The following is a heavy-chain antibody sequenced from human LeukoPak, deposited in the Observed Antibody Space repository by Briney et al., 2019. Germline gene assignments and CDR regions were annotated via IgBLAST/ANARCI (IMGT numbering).Heavy chain of an antibody. J-gene: IGHJ4*02. CDR2: IYSGGST. Sequence: PGGSLRLSCAASGFTVSSNYMSWVRQAPGKGLEWVSVIYSGGSTYYADSVKGRFTISRDNSKTTLYLQMNSLRAEDTAVYYCARVGHPSASDSGYGLNDYWGQGTLVAVSS. V-gene: IGHV3-66*01. CDR1: GFTVSSNY. D-gene: IGHD5-12*01. CDR3: ARVGHPSASDSGYGLNDY.